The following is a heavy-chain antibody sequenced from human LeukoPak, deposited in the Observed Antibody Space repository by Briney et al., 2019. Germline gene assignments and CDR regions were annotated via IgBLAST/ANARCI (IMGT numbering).Heavy chain of an antibody. CDR1: GYSFTSYW. Sequence: GESLKISCEGSGYSFTSYWIGWVRQMPGKGLEWMGIIYPGDSDTRYSPSFQGQVTISADKSISTAYLQWSSLKASDTAMYYCARQAKSTVTSMLYYYGMDVWGQGTTVTVSS. CDR2: IYPGDSDT. CDR3: ARQAKSTVTSMLYYYGMDV. J-gene: IGHJ6*02. V-gene: IGHV5-51*01. D-gene: IGHD4-17*01.